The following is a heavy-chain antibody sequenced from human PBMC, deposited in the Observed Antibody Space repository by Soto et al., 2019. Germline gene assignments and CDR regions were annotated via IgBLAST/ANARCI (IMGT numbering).Heavy chain of an antibody. CDR2: IYYSGST. D-gene: IGHD6-19*01. Sequence: ENLSLTCTVSGGSISSSSYYWGWIRQPPGKGLEWIGSIYYSGSTYYNPSLKSRVTISVDTSKNQFSLKLSSVTAADTAVYYCASRRSIAEAVGTKYYFDYWGQG. J-gene: IGHJ4*02. V-gene: IGHV4-39*01. CDR3: ASRRSIAEAVGTKYYFDY. CDR1: GGSISSSSYY.